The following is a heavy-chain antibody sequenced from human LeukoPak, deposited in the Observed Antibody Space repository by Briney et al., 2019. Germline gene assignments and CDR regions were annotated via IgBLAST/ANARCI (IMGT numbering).Heavy chain of an antibody. Sequence: SETLSLTCTVSGGSISSYYWSWIRQPPGKGLEWIGYIYYSGSTNYNPSLKSRVTISVDTSKNQFSLKLSSVTAADTAVYYCARDRYYYDSSGYSGIYYGMDVWGQGTTVTVSS. CDR3: ARDRYYYDSSGYSGIYYGMDV. CDR2: IYYSGST. V-gene: IGHV4-59*01. D-gene: IGHD3-22*01. J-gene: IGHJ6*02. CDR1: GGSISSYY.